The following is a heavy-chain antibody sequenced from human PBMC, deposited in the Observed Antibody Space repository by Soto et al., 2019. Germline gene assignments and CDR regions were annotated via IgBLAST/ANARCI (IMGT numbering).Heavy chain of an antibody. J-gene: IGHJ4*02. D-gene: IGHD4-17*01. CDR3: ARRYGGTIDY. CDR2: IYYSGST. V-gene: IGHV4-61*08. CDR1: GGSISSGGYS. Sequence: SETLSLTCAVSGGSISSGGYSWSWIRQPPGKGLEWIGYIYYSGSTNYNPSLKSRVTISVDTSKNQFSLKLSSVTAADTDVYYCARRYGGTIDYWGQGTLVTVSS.